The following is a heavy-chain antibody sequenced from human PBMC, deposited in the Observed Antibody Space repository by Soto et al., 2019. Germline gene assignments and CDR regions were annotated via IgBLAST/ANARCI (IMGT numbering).Heavy chain of an antibody. CDR2: ISYDGSNK. CDR1: GFTFSSYA. Sequence: QVQLVESGGGVVQPGRSLRLSCAASGFTFSSYAMHWVRQAPGKGLEWVAVISYDGSNKYYADSVKGRFTISRDNSKNPLYLQMNSLRAEDTAVYYCARDRDYYDSSGYYEDWGQGTLVTVSS. V-gene: IGHV3-30-3*01. J-gene: IGHJ4*02. D-gene: IGHD3-22*01. CDR3: ARDRDYYDSSGYYED.